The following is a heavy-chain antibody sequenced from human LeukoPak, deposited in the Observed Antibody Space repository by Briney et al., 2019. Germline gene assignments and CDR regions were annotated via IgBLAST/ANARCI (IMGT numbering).Heavy chain of an antibody. CDR1: GGTFSSYA. CDR2: IIPIFGTA. D-gene: IGHD4-23*01. J-gene: IGHJ5*02. CDR3: ARVVVTEGERGS. V-gene: IGHV1-69*06. Sequence: GASVKVSCKASGGTFSSYAISWVRQAPGQGLEWMGGIIPIFGTANYAQKFQGRVTITADKSTSTAYMELSSLRSEDTAVYYCARVVVTEGERGSWGQGTLVTVSS.